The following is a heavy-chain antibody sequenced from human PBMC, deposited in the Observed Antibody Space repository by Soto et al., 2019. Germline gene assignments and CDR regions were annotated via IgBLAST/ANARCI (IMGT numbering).Heavy chain of an antibody. J-gene: IGHJ1*01. V-gene: IGHV1-3*01. CDR1: GYTLTSFP. CDR3: TTAPRGEN. D-gene: IGHD2-21*01. Sequence: GASVKVSCKASGYTLTSFPINWVRQAPGQRLEWMGWINADNGDTKYSQKFQGRVTVTRDTSASTAYMELISLTSEDTAVYYCTTAPRGENWGQGTLVTVSS. CDR2: INADNGDT.